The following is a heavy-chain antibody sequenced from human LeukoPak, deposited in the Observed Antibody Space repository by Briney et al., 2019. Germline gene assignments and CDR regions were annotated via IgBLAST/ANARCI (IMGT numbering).Heavy chain of an antibody. D-gene: IGHD4-17*01. CDR2: FFPIFGTA. CDR1: GGTFSSYA. CDR3: ATDVYYGDYDPHSYDLDV. V-gene: IGHV1-69*13. J-gene: IGHJ6*03. Sequence: ASVKVSCKASGGTFSSYAISWVRQAPGQGLEWMGGFFPIFGTANYAQKFQGRVTITADESTSTAYMELSSLRSEDTAVYYCATDVYYGDYDPHSYDLDVWGKGTTVTVSS.